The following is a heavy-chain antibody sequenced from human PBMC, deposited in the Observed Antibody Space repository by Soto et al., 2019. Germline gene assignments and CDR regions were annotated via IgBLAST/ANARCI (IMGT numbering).Heavy chain of an antibody. Sequence: QVQLVQSGAEVKKPGSSVKVSCQSSGGTFGSYAISWVRQAPGQGLELMGGVIPIFGTPHYAQKFHGRVTITADIPTSTAYLELSSLESADTAVYYCAKIRLTISLQEEDAIWGQGTLVTVSS. J-gene: IGHJ4*02. D-gene: IGHD2-2*01. CDR3: AKIRLTISLQEEDAI. CDR1: GGTFGSYA. CDR2: VIPIFGTP. V-gene: IGHV1-69*06.